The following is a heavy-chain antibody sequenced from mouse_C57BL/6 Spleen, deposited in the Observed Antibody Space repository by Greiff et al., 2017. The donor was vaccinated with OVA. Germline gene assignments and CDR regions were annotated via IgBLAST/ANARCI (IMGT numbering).Heavy chain of an antibody. V-gene: IGHV1-61*01. CDR2: IDPSDSET. CDR1: GYTFTSYW. D-gene: IGHD1-1*01. CDR3: ASEGGSNHVAWFDY. J-gene: IGHJ3*01. Sequence: VQLQQPGAELVRPGSSVKLSCKASGYTFTSYWMDWVKQRPGQGLEWIGNIDPSDSETHYNQKFKDKATLTVDKSSSTAYMQLSSLTSEDSAVYYCASEGGSNHVAWFDYWGKGTTVTVSA.